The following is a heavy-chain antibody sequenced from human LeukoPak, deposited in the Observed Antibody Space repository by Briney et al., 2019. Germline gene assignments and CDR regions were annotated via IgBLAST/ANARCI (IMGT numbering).Heavy chain of an antibody. Sequence: ASVKVSCKASGYTFTSYDINWVRQATGQGLEWMGWMNPNSGNTGYAQKFQGRVTMTRNTSISTAYMELSSLRSEDTAVYYCAKESTKDYVLDAFDVWGQGTMVTVSS. CDR3: AKESTKDYVLDAFDV. CDR2: MNPNSGNT. J-gene: IGHJ3*01. D-gene: IGHD3-10*02. V-gene: IGHV1-8*01. CDR1: GYTFTSYD.